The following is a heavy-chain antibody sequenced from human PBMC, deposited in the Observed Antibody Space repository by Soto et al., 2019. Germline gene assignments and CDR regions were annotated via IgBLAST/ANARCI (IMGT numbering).Heavy chain of an antibody. CDR1: GFTFSSYS. D-gene: IGHD3-3*01. CDR3: ARDAAIFGVVTYYYYYYMDV. V-gene: IGHV3-48*01. CDR2: ISSSSSTI. J-gene: IGHJ6*03. Sequence: GGSLRLSCAASGFTFSSYSKNWVRQAPGKGLEWVSYISSSSSTIYYADSVKGRFTISRDNAKNSLYLQMNSLSAEDTAVYYCARDAAIFGVVTYYYYYYMDVWGKGTTVTVSS.